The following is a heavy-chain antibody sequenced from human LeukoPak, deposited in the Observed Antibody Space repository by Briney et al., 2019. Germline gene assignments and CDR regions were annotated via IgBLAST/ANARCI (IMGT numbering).Heavy chain of an antibody. V-gene: IGHV3-64*01. Sequence: GGSLRLSCAASGFTFSSYAMHWVRQAPGKGLEYVSAISSNGGSTYYANSVKGRFTISRDNSKNTLYLQMGSLRAEDMAVYYCARAMGGGYCSGGSCYNPTAHAHPDAFDIWGQGTMVTVSS. J-gene: IGHJ3*02. CDR3: ARAMGGGYCSGGSCYNPTAHAHPDAFDI. CDR1: GFTFSSYA. CDR2: ISSNGGST. D-gene: IGHD2-15*01.